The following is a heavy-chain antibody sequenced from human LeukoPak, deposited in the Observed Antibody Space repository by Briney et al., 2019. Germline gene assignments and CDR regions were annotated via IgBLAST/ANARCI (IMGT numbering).Heavy chain of an antibody. CDR3: AGPQSGSYLDLDY. V-gene: IGHV1-69*04. D-gene: IGHD1-26*01. J-gene: IGHJ4*02. CDR2: IIPILGIA. Sequence: SVKVSCKASGGTLSSYAISWVRQAPGRGLEWMGRIIPILGIANYAQKFQGRVTITADKSTSTAYMELSSLRSEDTAVYYSAGPQSGSYLDLDYWGQGTLVTVSS. CDR1: GGTLSSYA.